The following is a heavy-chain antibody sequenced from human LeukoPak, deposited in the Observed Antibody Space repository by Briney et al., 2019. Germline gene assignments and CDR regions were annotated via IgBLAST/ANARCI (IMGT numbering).Heavy chain of an antibody. J-gene: IGHJ3*02. CDR2: ISTAGDP. CDR3: AGQARPGSAEGAFDI. CDR1: GFTFSSYD. V-gene: IGHV3-13*05. D-gene: IGHD2-2*01. Sequence: PGGSLRLSCVASGFTFSSYDMHWVRQDKGKGLEWVSAISTAGDPYYLGSVKGRFTISRENAKNSFYLQMNSLRAGDTAVYYCAGQARPGSAEGAFDIWGQGTMVTVSS.